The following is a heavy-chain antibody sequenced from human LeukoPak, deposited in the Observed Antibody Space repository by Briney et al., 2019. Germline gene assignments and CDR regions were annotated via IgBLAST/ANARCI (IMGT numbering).Heavy chain of an antibody. D-gene: IGHD5-12*01. J-gene: IGHJ5*02. CDR3: ARGHTGSGYDFHWFDP. CDR2: IYYSGST. CDR1: GGSISSGGYY. V-gene: IGHV4-31*03. Sequence: SETLSLTCTVSGGSISSGGYYWSWIRQHPGKGLEGIGYIYYSGSTYYNPSLKSRVNILRGTSKNHFSFKLSSVTAADTAVYYCARGHTGSGYDFHWFDPWGQGALVTVSS.